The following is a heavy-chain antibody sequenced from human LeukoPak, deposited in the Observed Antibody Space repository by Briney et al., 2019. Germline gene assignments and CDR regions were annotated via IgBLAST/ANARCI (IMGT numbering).Heavy chain of an antibody. D-gene: IGHD2-2*02. V-gene: IGHV3-23*01. CDR2: IISGGDT. J-gene: IGHJ4*02. Sequence: GGSLRLSCAASGFTFSSYATSWVRQTPGKGLEWVLAIISGGDTYYADSVKGRFTISRDNAKNTMFMEKKSMRGEEQAVYYCAKLTCSSTTCYTGDWGKGTLVTVS. CDR1: GFTFSSYA. CDR3: AKLTCSSTTCYTGD.